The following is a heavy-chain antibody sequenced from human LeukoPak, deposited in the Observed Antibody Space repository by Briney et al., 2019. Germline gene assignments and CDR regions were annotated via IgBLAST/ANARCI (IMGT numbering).Heavy chain of an antibody. CDR1: GFTFSSYW. V-gene: IGHV3-7*01. CDR3: VRDAGSIGYMINDI. CDR2: IKQDRSET. Sequence: GGSLRLSCAASGFTFSSYWMSWVRQAPGKGLEWVANIKQDRSETYYVDSVKGRFTISRDNARNSLYLQMNSMRAEDTALYYCVRDAGSIGYMINDIWGQGTMVTVTS. D-gene: IGHD5-24*01. J-gene: IGHJ3*02.